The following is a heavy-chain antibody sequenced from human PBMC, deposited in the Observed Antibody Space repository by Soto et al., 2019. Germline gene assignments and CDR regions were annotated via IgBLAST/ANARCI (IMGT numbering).Heavy chain of an antibody. CDR3: ARSSGDSDY. CDR2: INHSGNT. CDR1: GGSFIGYC. V-gene: IGHV4-34*01. D-gene: IGHD3-10*01. Sequence: SVTQCLTCAVDGGSFIGYCWSWIRQPPGKGLEWIGEINHSGNTNYNPSLKSRVTISVDTSKNQFSLKLSSVTAADTAVYYCARSSGDSDYWGQGTLVTVSS. J-gene: IGHJ4*02.